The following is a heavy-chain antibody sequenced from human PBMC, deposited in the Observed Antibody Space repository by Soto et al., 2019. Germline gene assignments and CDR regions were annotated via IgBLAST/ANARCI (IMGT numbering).Heavy chain of an antibody. CDR3: ARGYDFWSGYPSNYYGMDV. CDR2: IWYDGSNK. CDR1: GFTFSSYG. D-gene: IGHD3-3*01. J-gene: IGHJ6*01. Sequence: QVQLVESGGGVVQPGRSLRLSCAASGFTFSSYGMHWVHQAPGKGLEWVAVIWYDGSNKYYADSVKGRFTISRDNSKNTLYLQMNSLRAEDTAVYYCARGYDFWSGYPSNYYGMDVWGQGTTVTVSS. V-gene: IGHV3-33*01.